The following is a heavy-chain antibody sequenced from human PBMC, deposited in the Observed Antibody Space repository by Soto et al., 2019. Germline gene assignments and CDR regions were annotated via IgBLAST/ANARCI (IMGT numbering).Heavy chain of an antibody. J-gene: IGHJ6*03. V-gene: IGHV3-23*01. CDR2: ISGSGGST. CDR3: AKPVYYYYYYMDV. CDR1: GLTFSSYA. Sequence: GGSLRLSCAASGLTFSSYAMSWVRQAPGKELEWVSGISGSGGSTFYADSVKGRFTISRDNSKNTLYLQMNSLRAEDTAVYYCAKPVYYYYYYMDVWGKGTTVTVSS.